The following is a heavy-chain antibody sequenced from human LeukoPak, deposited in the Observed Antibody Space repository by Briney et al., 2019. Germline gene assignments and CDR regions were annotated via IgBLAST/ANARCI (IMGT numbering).Heavy chain of an antibody. D-gene: IGHD3-10*01. J-gene: IGHJ4*02. V-gene: IGHV3-48*03. CDR2: ISSSGSTI. CDR1: GFTFSSYE. CDR3: ARDLMGGSGSRDY. Sequence: GGSLRLSCAASGFTFSSYEMNWVRQAPGKGLEWVSYISSSGSTIYYADSVKGRFTISRDNAKNSLYLQMNSLRAEDTAVYYCARDLMGGSGSRDYWGQGTLVTVSS.